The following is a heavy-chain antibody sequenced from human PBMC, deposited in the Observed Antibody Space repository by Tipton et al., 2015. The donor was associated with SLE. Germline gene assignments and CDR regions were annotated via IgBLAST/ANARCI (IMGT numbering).Heavy chain of an antibody. J-gene: IGHJ3*02. CDR2: IYYSGST. D-gene: IGHD6-19*01. CDR1: GGSISSHY. CDR3: ARDGRRWLVPDAFDI. Sequence: TLSLTCTVSGGSISSHYWSWIRQPPGKGLEWIGYIYYSGSTHYNPSLKSRVTISVDTSKNQFSLKLSSVTAADTAVYYCARDGRRWLVPDAFDIWGQGTMVTVSS. V-gene: IGHV4-59*11.